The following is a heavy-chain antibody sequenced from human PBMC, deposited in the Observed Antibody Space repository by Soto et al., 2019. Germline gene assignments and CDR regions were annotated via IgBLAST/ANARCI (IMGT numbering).Heavy chain of an antibody. CDR3: ARDIGGMSAV. D-gene: IGHD3-10*01. CDR1: GFTFSSST. CDR2: ISSSSSYI. V-gene: IGHV3-21*06. Sequence: PGGSLRLSCTGSGFTFSSSTMTWVRQGPGKGLEWVSSISSSSSYIYFADSLKGRFTISRDNAKNSLYLQVNSLRAEDTAVYYCARDIGGMSAVWGQGTQVTVSS. J-gene: IGHJ4*02.